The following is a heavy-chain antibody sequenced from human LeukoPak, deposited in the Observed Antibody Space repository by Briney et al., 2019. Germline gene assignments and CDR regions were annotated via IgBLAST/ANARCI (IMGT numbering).Heavy chain of an antibody. CDR2: ISSSGSTI. CDR1: GFTFSSYE. Sequence: QAGGSLRLSCAASGFTFSSYEMNWVRQAPGKGLEWVSYISSSGSTIYYADSVKGRFTISRDNAKNSLSLQMNSLRAEDTAVYYCARSPAGANYYLDVWGKGTTVTISS. J-gene: IGHJ6*03. V-gene: IGHV3-48*03. D-gene: IGHD1-14*01. CDR3: ARSPAGANYYLDV.